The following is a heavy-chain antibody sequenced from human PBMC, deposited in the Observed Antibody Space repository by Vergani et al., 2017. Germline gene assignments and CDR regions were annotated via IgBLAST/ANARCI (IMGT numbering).Heavy chain of an antibody. CDR2: ISYDGSNK. V-gene: IGHV3-30-3*01. D-gene: IGHD4-17*01. CDR1: GFTYSRYA. Sequence: QVQLVESGGGVVQPGRSLSLSCAASGFTYSRYAMHWVRQAPGKGLEWVAVISYDGSNKYYADSVKGRFTSSRDNSKNTLYLQMNRLRAEDTAVYYCARGAGGDYVSSFDYWGQGTLVTVSS. CDR3: ARGAGGDYVSSFDY. J-gene: IGHJ4*02.